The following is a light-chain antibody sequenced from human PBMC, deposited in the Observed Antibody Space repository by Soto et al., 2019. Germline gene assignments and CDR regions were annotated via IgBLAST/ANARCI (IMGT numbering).Light chain of an antibody. J-gene: IGKJ4*01. Sequence: EIELTQSPATLSLSPGERATLSCRASQNINNWLAWYQQKPGQTPRLLIYDASTRATDIPARFSGSGSGTDFTLTISGLEPEDFADYYCQQRVTWPGTFGGGTKVEIK. CDR3: QQRVTWPGT. V-gene: IGKV3-11*01. CDR1: QNINNW. CDR2: DAS.